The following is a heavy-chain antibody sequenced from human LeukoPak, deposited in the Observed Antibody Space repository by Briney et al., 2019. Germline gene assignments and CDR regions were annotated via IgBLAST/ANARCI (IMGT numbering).Heavy chain of an antibody. D-gene: IGHD6-13*01. J-gene: IGHJ4*02. CDR1: GYTFTSYD. V-gene: IGHV1-8*01. CDR2: MNPNSGNT. CDR3: ARGISAAGLDY. Sequence: ASVKVSCKASGYTFTSYDINWVRQATGQGLEWKGWMNPNSGNTGYAQKFQGTVTMTRNTSISTAYMELSSLRSEDTAVYYCARGISAAGLDYWGQGTLVTVSS.